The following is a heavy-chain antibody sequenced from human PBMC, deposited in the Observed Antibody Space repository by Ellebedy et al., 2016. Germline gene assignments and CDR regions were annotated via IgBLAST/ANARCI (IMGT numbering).Heavy chain of an antibody. CDR3: ARRDYGGNGRWFDP. V-gene: IGHV4-59*08. CDR1: GGSISNYY. Sequence: SETLSLTFTLTGGSISNYYWSWIRQPPGKGLEWIGYIYNTGNAKYNPSLQSRVTISGDSSKNLFFLNFTSVRAADTAVYYWARRDYGGNGRWFDPWGQGILVTVSS. CDR2: IYNTGNA. D-gene: IGHD4-23*01. J-gene: IGHJ5*02.